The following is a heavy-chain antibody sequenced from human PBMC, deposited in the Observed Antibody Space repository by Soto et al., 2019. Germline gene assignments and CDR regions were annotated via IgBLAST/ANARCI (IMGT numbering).Heavy chain of an antibody. J-gene: IGHJ3*02. CDR3: ARDLPRDLVRGSFDI. CDR2: IDTRGGST. V-gene: IGHV1-46*01. Sequence: QAQLVQSGAEVKKPGASANISCKASGYTFTRYNIHWVRQAPGQGLEWMGIIDTRGGSTDYTQRFQGRVTMTRDTSTGTVYMHLSSLGSEHTAIYYCARDLPRDLVRGSFDIWGQGTMVTVSS. CDR1: GYTFTRYN. D-gene: IGHD3-10*01.